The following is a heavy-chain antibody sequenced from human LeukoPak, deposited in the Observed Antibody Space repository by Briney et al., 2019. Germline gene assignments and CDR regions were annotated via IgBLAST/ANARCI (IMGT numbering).Heavy chain of an antibody. CDR1: GFTFDDYG. V-gene: IGHV3-20*04. D-gene: IGHD6-19*01. CDR2: INWNGGST. Sequence: GGSLRLSCAASGFTFDDYGMSWVRQAPGKGLEWVSGINWNGGSTGYADSVKGRFTISRDNAKNSLYLQMNSLRAEDTALYYYASANTYSSGLDYWGQGTLVTVSS. J-gene: IGHJ4*02. CDR3: ASANTYSSGLDY.